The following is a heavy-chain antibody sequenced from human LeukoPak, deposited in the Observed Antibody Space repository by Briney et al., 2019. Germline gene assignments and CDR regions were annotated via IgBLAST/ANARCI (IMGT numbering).Heavy chain of an antibody. CDR1: GGSFSGYY. CDR3: ARGGPYQALDY. CDR2: INHSGST. J-gene: IGHJ4*02. D-gene: IGHD2-2*01. V-gene: IGHV4-34*01. Sequence: SETLSLTCAVYGGSFSGYYWSWIRQPPGMGLEWIGEINHSGSTNYNPSLKSRVTISVDTSKNQFSLKLSSVTAADTAVYYCARGGPYQALDYWGQGTLVTVSS.